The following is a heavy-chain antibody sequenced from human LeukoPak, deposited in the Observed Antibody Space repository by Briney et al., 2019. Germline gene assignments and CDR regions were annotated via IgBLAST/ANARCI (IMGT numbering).Heavy chain of an antibody. CDR3: AKDMSAYYYASGNIDY. V-gene: IGHV3-43D*03. J-gene: IGHJ4*02. CDR2: ISWDGGGT. D-gene: IGHD3-10*01. CDR1: GFTFDDYA. Sequence: GGSLRLSCAASGFTFDDYAMHWVRHAPGKGLEWVSLISWDGGGTYYADTVKGRFTISRDNSKNSLYLQMNSLRAEDTALYYCAKDMSAYYYASGNIDYWGQGTLVTVSS.